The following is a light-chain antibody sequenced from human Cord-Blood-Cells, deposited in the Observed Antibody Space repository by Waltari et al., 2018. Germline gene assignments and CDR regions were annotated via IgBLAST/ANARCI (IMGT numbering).Light chain of an antibody. V-gene: IGKV1-13*02. CDR2: DAS. J-gene: IGKJ2*01. CDR3: QQFNSYPPYT. CDR1: QGISRA. Sequence: AIQLTQSPSSLSASVGDRVTITCRASQGISRALAWYQQKPGKAPKLLIYDASSLESGVPSRFSGSGSGTDFTLTISCLQPEDFATYYCQQFNSYPPYTFGQGTKLEIK.